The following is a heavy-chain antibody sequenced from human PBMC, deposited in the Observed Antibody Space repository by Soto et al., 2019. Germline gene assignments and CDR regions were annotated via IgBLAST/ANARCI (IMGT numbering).Heavy chain of an antibody. D-gene: IGHD4-17*01. CDR1: GYTFTSYG. V-gene: IGHV1-18*01. Sequence: ASVKVSCKASGYTFTSYGISWVRQAPGQGLEWMGWISAYNGNTNYAQKLQGRVTMTTDTSTSTAYMVLRSLRSDDTAVYYCARDDVHDYGDYVVYWGQGTLVTVSS. CDR2: ISAYNGNT. CDR3: ARDDVHDYGDYVVY. J-gene: IGHJ4*02.